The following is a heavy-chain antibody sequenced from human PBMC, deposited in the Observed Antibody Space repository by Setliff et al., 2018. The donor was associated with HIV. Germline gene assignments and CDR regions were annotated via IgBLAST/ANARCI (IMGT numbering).Heavy chain of an antibody. V-gene: IGHV4-38-2*01. CDR1: GFSISSRYY. D-gene: IGHD3-22*01. CDR2: IYHTGSS. CDR3: ESDVMDLVISVSGF. J-gene: IGHJ6*04. Sequence: SETLSLTCAVSGFSISSRYYWGWLRQSPGKGMEWIGNIYHTGSSYYNPSLNDRATISLDTSKNQFSLKLNSVTAADTAVYYCESDVMDLVISVSGFWGKGITVTVSS.